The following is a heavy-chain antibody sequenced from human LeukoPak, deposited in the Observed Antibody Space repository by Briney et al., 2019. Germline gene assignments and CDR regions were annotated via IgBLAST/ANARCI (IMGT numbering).Heavy chain of an antibody. CDR2: IISTGTTI. Sequence: GGSLRLSCAASGFTFSRYSMNWVRQAPGKGLEWVSSIISTGTTIYYADSVKGRFTISRDNAKNSLFLQMNSLRDEDTAVYYCARSASSDYWGQGTLVTVSS. V-gene: IGHV3-48*02. D-gene: IGHD1-26*01. CDR3: ARSASSDY. CDR1: GFTFSRYS. J-gene: IGHJ4*02.